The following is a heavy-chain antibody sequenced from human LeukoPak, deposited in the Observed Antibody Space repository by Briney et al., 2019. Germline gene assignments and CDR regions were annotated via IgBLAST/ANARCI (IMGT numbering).Heavy chain of an antibody. CDR1: GFTFSSYS. J-gene: IGHJ4*02. D-gene: IGHD3-22*01. CDR2: ISSSSSTI. Sequence: QPGGSLRLSCAASGFTFSSYSMNWVRQAPGKGLEWVSYISSSSSTIYYADSVKGRFTISRDNAKNSLYLQMNSLRAEDTAVYYCARDQGSFTYYYDSSSGYWGQGTLVTASS. CDR3: ARDQGSFTYYYDSSSGY. V-gene: IGHV3-48*01.